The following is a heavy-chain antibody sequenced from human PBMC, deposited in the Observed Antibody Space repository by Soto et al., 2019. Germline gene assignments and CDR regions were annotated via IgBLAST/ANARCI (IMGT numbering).Heavy chain of an antibody. V-gene: IGHV4-31*03. CDR2: ICYGGST. CDR1: GGSINSGGYC. Sequence: QVQLQESGPGLVKPSQTLSLTCTVSGGSINSGGYCWSWIRQHPGKGLEWIGCICYGGSTSYNASLKSRVTISVDTSKNQFSLKLSSVTAADTAVYYCSRGLLVWGQGTLITVSS. J-gene: IGHJ4*02. CDR3: SRGLLV. D-gene: IGHD2-15*01.